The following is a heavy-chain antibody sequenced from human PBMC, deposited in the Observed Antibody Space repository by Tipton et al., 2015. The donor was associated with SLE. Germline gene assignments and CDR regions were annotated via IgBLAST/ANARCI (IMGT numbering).Heavy chain of an antibody. Sequence: TLSLTCAVSGYSISSDYYWGWIRQPPGKGLEWIGSIYHSGSTYYSPYLKSRVTISVDTSKNQFSLKLSSVTAADTAVYYCARGNYDFWSGYYTGGHWFDPLGQGTLVTVSS. CDR2: IYHSGST. V-gene: IGHV4-38-2*01. CDR1: GYSISSDYY. CDR3: ARGNYDFWSGYYTGGHWFDP. D-gene: IGHD3-3*01. J-gene: IGHJ5*02.